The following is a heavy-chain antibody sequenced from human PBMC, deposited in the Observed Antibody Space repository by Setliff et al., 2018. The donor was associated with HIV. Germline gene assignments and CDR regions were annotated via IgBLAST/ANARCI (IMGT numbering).Heavy chain of an antibody. Sequence: WASVKVSCKASGYTFTSYYMHWVRQAPGQGLEWMGIINPSGGSTSYAQKFQGRVTMTRDTSTSTVYMELSSLRSEDTAVYYCARWHSYYDFWSGYYRYYMDVWGKGTTVTVSS. V-gene: IGHV1-46*01. CDR3: ARWHSYYDFWSGYYRYYMDV. J-gene: IGHJ6*03. CDR2: INPSGGST. CDR1: GYTFTSYY. D-gene: IGHD3-3*01.